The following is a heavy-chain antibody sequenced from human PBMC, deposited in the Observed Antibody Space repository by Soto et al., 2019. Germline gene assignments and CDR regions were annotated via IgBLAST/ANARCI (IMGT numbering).Heavy chain of an antibody. V-gene: IGHV1-46*03. J-gene: IGHJ6*03. CDR3: ARSGHYYYMDV. Sequence: GASVKVSWKASGYTFTSYYMHWVRQAPGKGLEWMGIINPSGGSTSYAQKFQGRVTMTRDTSTSTVYMELSSLRSEDTAVYYCARSGHYYYMDVWGKGTTVTVSS. CDR2: INPSGGST. D-gene: IGHD1-26*01. CDR1: GYTFTSYY.